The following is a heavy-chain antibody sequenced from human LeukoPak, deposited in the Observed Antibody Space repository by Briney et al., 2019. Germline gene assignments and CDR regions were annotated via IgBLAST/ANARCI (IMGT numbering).Heavy chain of an antibody. CDR3: ARDPLLYNWNYVEGDY. CDR1: GFTFSSYW. CDR2: INGDGRNI. D-gene: IGHD1-7*01. V-gene: IGHV3-74*01. J-gene: IGHJ4*02. Sequence: GGSLRLSCVASGFTFSSYWMHWVRHDPRKGLVWVSRINGDGRNINYADSVRGRFTISRDNAKNTLYLQMNTLRVEDTAVYYCARDPLLYNWNYVEGDYWGQGTLVTVSS.